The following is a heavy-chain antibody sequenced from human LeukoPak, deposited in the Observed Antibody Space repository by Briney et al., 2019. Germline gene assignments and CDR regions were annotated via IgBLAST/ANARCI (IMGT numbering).Heavy chain of an antibody. CDR3: ATARAMVRGVHFDY. Sequence: ASVKVSCKVSGYTLTELSMHWVRQAPGKGLEWMGGFDPEDGETIYAQKFQGRVTMTEDTSTDTAYMELSSLRSEDTAVYYCATARAMVRGVHFDYWAREPWSPSPQ. CDR2: FDPEDGET. D-gene: IGHD3-10*01. CDR1: GYTLTELS. J-gene: IGHJ4*02. V-gene: IGHV1-24*01.